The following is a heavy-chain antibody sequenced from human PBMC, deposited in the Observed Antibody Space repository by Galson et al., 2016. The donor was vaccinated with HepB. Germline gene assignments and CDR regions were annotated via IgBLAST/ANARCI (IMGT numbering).Heavy chain of an antibody. CDR3: ARGRDCTGGTCYYTRFDF. CDR2: IKHSGGTDYSTSLST. Sequence: SETLSLTCVVQGGSFSGYYWSWIRQAPGKGLEWIGEIKHSGGTDYSTSLSTNYHPSLKSRGTISVDTSKNQISLRLNSVTAADTAVYYCARGRDCTGGTCYYTRFDFWGQGTLVTVSS. J-gene: IGHJ4*02. V-gene: IGHV4-34*01. CDR1: GGSFSGYY. D-gene: IGHD2-8*02.